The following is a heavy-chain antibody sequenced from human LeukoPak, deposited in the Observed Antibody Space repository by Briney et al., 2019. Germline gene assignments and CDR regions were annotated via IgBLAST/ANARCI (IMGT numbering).Heavy chain of an antibody. CDR1: GFTFSSYE. J-gene: IGHJ6*03. CDR2: ISSSGSTI. CDR3: ARDSDTAGYYYYMDV. V-gene: IGHV3-48*03. D-gene: IGHD5-18*01. Sequence: GGSLRLSCAASGFTFSSYEMNWVRQAPGKGLEWVSYISSSGSTIYYADSVKGRFTISRDNAKNSLYLQMNSLRPEDTAVYYCARDSDTAGYYYYMDVWGKGTTVIVSS.